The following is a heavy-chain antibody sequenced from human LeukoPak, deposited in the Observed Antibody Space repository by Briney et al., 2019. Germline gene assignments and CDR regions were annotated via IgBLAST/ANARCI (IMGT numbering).Heavy chain of an antibody. Sequence: PSETLSLTCTVSGGSISSGGYYWSWIRQHPGKGLEWIGEISHSGSTNYNPSLKSRVTISVDTAKNQFSLKLTSVTAADTAVYYCARXFSHWGQGTLVTVSS. CDR2: ISHSGST. CDR3: ARXFSH. J-gene: IGHJ4*02. V-gene: IGHV4-39*07. CDR1: GGSISSGGYY.